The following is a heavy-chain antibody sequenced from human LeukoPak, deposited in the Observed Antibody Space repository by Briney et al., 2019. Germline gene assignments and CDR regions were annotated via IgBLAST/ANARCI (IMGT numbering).Heavy chain of an antibody. Sequence: PGGSLRLSCDASGFTFSGYSMNWVRHAPGKGLEWVSYISESSSHTYNADSVKGRFTISRDNAKNSLYLQMNSLRVEDTGIYYCARDRAVKARIGGMDVWGQGTTVIVSS. CDR2: ISESSSHT. D-gene: IGHD5-24*01. CDR3: ARDRAVKARIGGMDV. V-gene: IGHV3-21*06. CDR1: GFTFSGYS. J-gene: IGHJ6*02.